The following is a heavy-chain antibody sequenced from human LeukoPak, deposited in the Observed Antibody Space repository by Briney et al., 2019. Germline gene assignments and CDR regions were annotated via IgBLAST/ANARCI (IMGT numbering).Heavy chain of an antibody. V-gene: IGHV3-21*01. CDR3: ARVVVPAAMPYYYYYYMDV. D-gene: IGHD2-2*01. CDR1: GFTFNTYR. J-gene: IGHJ6*03. Sequence: GGSLRLSCAASGFTFNTYRMNRVRQAPGKGLEWVSSISSSSTYIYYTDSVKGRFTISRDNAKNSLYLQMKDLRAEDTAVYYCARVVVPAAMPYYYYYYMDVWGKGTTVTVSS. CDR2: ISSSSTYI.